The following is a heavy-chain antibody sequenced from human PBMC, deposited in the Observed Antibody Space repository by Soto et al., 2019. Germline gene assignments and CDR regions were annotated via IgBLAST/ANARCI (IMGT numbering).Heavy chain of an antibody. J-gene: IGHJ5*02. CDR1: GFSLSTSGVG. Sequence: GSGPTLVNPTQTLTLTCTFSGFSLSTSGVGVGWIRQPPGKALEWLALIYWDDDKRYSPSLRSRLTITKDTSKNQVVLTMTNMDPVDTATYYCAHRPADRTVDMVRGVEVSFGRFDPWGQGTLVTVSS. V-gene: IGHV2-5*02. D-gene: IGHD3-10*01. CDR3: AHRPADRTVDMVRGVEVSFGRFDP. CDR2: IYWDDDK.